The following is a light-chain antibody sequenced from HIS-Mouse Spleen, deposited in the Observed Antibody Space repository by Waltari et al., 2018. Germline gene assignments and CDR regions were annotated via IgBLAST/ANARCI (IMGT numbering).Light chain of an antibody. Sequence: QSVLTQPPSASGTPGQRVTISCSGSSSNIGSNTVNWYQQLPGTAPKLLIYRNNQRPSGVPYRFSGSKSGTSASLAISGLQSEDEADYYCAAWDDSLNAPVFGGGTQLTVL. J-gene: IGLJ7*01. CDR3: AAWDDSLNAPV. V-gene: IGLV1-44*01. CDR1: SSNIGSNT. CDR2: RNN.